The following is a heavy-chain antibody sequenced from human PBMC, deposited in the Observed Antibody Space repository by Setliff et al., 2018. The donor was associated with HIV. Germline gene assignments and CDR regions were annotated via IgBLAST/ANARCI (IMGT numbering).Heavy chain of an antibody. J-gene: IGHJ4*02. D-gene: IGHD5-12*01. V-gene: IGHV1-18*01. CDR3: ARGKTWLRFLDY. Sequence: ASVKVSCKASGYTFNNYGISWVRQAHGQGLEWMGWINTHSGYTNYAQSVQGRVTVTMDTSTSTAYMELRSLKSDDTAVYYCARGKTWLRFLDYWGQGTLVTVSS. CDR1: GYTFNNYG. CDR2: INTHSGYT.